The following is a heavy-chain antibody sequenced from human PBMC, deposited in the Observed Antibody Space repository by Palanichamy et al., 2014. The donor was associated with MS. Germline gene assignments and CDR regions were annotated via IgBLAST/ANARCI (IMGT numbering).Heavy chain of an antibody. J-gene: IGHJ4*02. CDR1: GFTFSSYG. CDR3: AKEPSYSSSSPMS. D-gene: IGHD6-6*01. V-gene: IGHV3-30*18. Sequence: QLVEVWGRRGPAWRSLRLSCAASGFTFSSYGMHWVRQAPGKGLEWVAVISYDGSNKYYADSVKGRFTISRDNSKNTLYLQMNSLRAEDTAVYYCAKEPSYSSSSPMSWGQGTLVTVSS. CDR2: ISYDGSNK.